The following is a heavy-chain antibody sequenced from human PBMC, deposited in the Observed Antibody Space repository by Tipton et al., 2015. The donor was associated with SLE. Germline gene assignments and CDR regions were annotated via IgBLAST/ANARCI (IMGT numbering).Heavy chain of an antibody. V-gene: IGHV4-39*01. CDR2: T. D-gene: IGHD2-15*01. J-gene: IGHJ4*02. Sequence: TYYNPSLKSRVTISVDTSKNQFSLKLSSVTAADTAVYNCAGPRYCSGGSCYYFDYWGQGTLVTVSS. CDR3: AGPRYCSGGSCYYFDY.